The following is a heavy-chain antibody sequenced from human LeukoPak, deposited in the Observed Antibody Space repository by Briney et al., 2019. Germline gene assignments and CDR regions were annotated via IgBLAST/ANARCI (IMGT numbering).Heavy chain of an antibody. CDR1: GYSISSGYY. D-gene: IGHD3-22*01. CDR2: IYYSGST. CDR3: ARSHYYDTSGHLVAFDI. Sequence: SETLSLTCTVSGYSISSGYYWGWIRQPPGKGLEWIGSIYYSGSTYYNPSLKSRVTISVDTSKNQFSLKLSSVTAADTAVYYCARSHYYDTSGHLVAFDIWGHGTMVPVSS. V-gene: IGHV4-38-2*02. J-gene: IGHJ3*02.